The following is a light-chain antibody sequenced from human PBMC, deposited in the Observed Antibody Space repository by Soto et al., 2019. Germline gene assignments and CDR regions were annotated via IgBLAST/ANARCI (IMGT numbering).Light chain of an antibody. CDR1: QSVSSSY. J-gene: IGKJ4*01. V-gene: IGKV3-20*01. CDR2: GAS. CDR3: HQYGSSPPRLT. Sequence: EIVLTQSPGTLSLSPGERATLSCRASQSVSSSYLAWYQQKPGQAPRPLIYGASSRATGIPDRFSGSGSGTDFTLTISRLEPEEFAVYYCHQYGSSPPRLTFGGGTKVEIK.